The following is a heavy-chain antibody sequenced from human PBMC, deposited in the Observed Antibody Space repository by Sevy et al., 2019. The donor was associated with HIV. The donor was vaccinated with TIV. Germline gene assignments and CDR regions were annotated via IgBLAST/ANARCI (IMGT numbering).Heavy chain of an antibody. Sequence: GGSLRLSCAASGFTFSSYDMHWVRQAPGRGLEWVAVISYDGSTKYYADSVKGRFTISRDNSKNTLFLQMISLRPEDTSVYYCARDQHDYGGNLRTGSFDPWGQGTLVTVSS. J-gene: IGHJ5*02. CDR3: ARDQHDYGGNLRTGSFDP. V-gene: IGHV3-30-3*01. CDR2: ISYDGSTK. CDR1: GFTFSSYD. D-gene: IGHD4-17*01.